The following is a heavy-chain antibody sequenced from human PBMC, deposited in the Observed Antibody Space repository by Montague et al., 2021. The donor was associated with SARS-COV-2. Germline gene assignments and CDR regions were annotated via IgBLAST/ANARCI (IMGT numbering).Heavy chain of an antibody. Sequence: SETLSLTCAVYDGSFSGHNWTWIRQPPGKGLEWIGEINHSGGTNYNPSLKSRVTISVDTSKNQFSLKLSSLTAADTAVYYCARGLTDVTVILVFVGASLYFDSWGQGALVTVSS. CDR1: DGSFSGHN. V-gene: IGHV4-34*01. J-gene: IGHJ4*02. D-gene: IGHD3-22*01. CDR3: ARGLTDVTVILVFVGASLYFDS. CDR2: INHSGGT.